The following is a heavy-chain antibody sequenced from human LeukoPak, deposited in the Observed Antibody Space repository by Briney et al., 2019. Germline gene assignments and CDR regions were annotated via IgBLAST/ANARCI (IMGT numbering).Heavy chain of an antibody. V-gene: IGHV4-30-4*08. J-gene: IGHJ6*03. D-gene: IGHD1-14*01. Sequence: SQTLSLTCTVSGGSISSGDYYWSWIRQPPGKGLEWIGYIYYSGSTYYNPSLKSRVTISVDTSKNQFSLKLSSVTAADTAVYCCARVNPGGYYMDVWGKGTTVTVSS. CDR3: ARVNPGGYYMDV. CDR1: GGSISSGDYY. CDR2: IYYSGST.